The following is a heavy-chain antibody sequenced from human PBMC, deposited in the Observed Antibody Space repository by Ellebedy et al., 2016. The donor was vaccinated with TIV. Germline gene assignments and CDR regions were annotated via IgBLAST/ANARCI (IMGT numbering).Heavy chain of an antibody. D-gene: IGHD1-26*01. V-gene: IGHV4-59*11. CDR2: IHDTGNS. J-gene: IGHJ4*02. CDR3: TRDRVGTTDV. CDR1: GGSISSHY. Sequence: SETLSLXXTVSGGSISSHYWSWIRQPPGKGLEWIGYIHDTGNSNYNPSLKSRVTMLVDTSKNQFSLKLGSVTAADTAVYYCTRDRVGTTDVWGQGTLVTVSS.